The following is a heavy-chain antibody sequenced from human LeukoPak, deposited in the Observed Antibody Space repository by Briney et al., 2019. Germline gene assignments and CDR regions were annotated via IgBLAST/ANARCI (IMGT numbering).Heavy chain of an antibody. CDR2: VSTGSNYI. Sequence: GGSLRLSCTASGFTFSSYSLNWVRQAPGKGLEWVSSVSTGSNYIYYADSVKGRFTISRDNSENTLYLQMNSLRTEDTAVYFCATGAPGTSFDYWGQGTLVTVPS. CDR1: GFTFSSYS. CDR3: ATGAPGTSFDY. J-gene: IGHJ4*02. V-gene: IGHV3-21*01. D-gene: IGHD1-14*01.